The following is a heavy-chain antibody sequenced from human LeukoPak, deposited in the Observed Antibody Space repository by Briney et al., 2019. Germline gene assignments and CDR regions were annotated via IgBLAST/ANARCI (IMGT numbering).Heavy chain of an antibody. CDR2: MNPNSGNT. CDR1: GYTFTSYD. V-gene: IGHV1-8*01. CDR3: ARKKPGYYDFWSGYSADFDY. D-gene: IGHD3-3*01. J-gene: IGHJ4*02. Sequence: ASVKVSCKVSGYTFTSYDINWVRQATGQGLEWMGWMNPNSGNTGYAQKFQGRVTMTRNTSISTAYMELSSLRSEDTAVYYCARKKPGYYDFWSGYSADFDYWGQGTLVTVSS.